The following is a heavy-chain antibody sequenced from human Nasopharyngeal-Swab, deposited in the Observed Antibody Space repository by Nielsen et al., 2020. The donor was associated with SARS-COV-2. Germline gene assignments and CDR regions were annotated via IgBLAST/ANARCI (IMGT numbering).Heavy chain of an antibody. CDR2: ISSSSSTI. Sequence: GGSLRLSCAASGFTFSSYTMNWVRQAPGKGLEWVSYISSSSSTIYYADSVKGRFTISRDNDKNSMYLQMNSLRAEDTAVYHYAAGRYYDFWSGYSDYWGQGTLVTVSS. D-gene: IGHD3-3*01. CDR1: GFTFSSYT. V-gene: IGHV3-48*04. CDR3: AAGRYYDFWSGYSDY. J-gene: IGHJ4*02.